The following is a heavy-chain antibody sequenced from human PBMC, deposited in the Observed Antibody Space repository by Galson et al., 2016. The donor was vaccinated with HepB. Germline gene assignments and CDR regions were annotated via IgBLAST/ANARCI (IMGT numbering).Heavy chain of an antibody. D-gene: IGHD3-3*01. CDR3: TRVYYDFWSGYASYMDV. CDR2: IRSKAYGGTT. Sequence: SLRLSCATSGFTFGDYAMSWFRQAPGKGLEWVGFIRSKAYGGTTEYAASVKGRFTISRDDSKSIAYLQMNSLKTADTAVYYCTRVYYDFWSGYASYMDVCGKGTAVTCSS. CDR1: GFTFGDYA. J-gene: IGHJ6*03. V-gene: IGHV3-49*03.